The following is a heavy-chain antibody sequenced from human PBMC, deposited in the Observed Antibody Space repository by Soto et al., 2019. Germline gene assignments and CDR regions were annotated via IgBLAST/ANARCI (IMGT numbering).Heavy chain of an antibody. CDR2: IYYSGST. CDR1: GGSISSGGYY. J-gene: IGHJ4*02. CDR3: CSSRGSSRIAAAPAGRDYFDY. D-gene: IGHD6-13*01. Sequence: PSETLSLTCTVSGGSISSGGYYWSWIRQHPGKGLEWIGYIYYSGSTYYNPSLKSRVTISVDTSKNQFSLKLSSVTAEDTAVYYCCSSRGSSRIAAAPAGRDYFDYWGRGTLVTVSA. V-gene: IGHV4-31*03.